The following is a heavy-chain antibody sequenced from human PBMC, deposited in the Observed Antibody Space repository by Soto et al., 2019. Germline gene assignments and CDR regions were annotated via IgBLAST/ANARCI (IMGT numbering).Heavy chain of an antibody. CDR3: ARDAVRGVIHPFDY. CDR2: ISSSSSYI. J-gene: IGHJ4*02. Sequence: GGSLRLSCAASGFTFSSYSMNWVRQAPGKGLEWVSSISSSSSYIYYADSVKGRFTISRDNAKNSLYLQMNSLRAEDTAVYYCARDAVRGVIHPFDYWGQGTLVTVSS. CDR1: GFTFSSYS. V-gene: IGHV3-21*01. D-gene: IGHD3-10*01.